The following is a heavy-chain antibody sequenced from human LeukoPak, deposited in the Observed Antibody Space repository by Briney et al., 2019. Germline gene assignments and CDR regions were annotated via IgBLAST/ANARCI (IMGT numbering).Heavy chain of an antibody. J-gene: IGHJ5*02. Sequence: SETLSLTCTVSGGSISNYYWSWIRQPPGKGLEWIGYIYYSGSTNYNPSLKSRVTISVDTSKNQFSLKLSSVTAADTAVYYCARTKREYSGYVFQFNWFDPWGQGTLVTVSS. D-gene: IGHD5-12*01. V-gene: IGHV4-59*01. CDR1: GGSISNYY. CDR3: ARTKREYSGYVFQFNWFDP. CDR2: IYYSGST.